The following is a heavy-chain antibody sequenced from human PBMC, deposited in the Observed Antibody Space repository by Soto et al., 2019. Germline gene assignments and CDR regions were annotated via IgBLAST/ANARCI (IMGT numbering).Heavy chain of an antibody. CDR3: ARGRDGYNRLDY. D-gene: IGHD5-12*01. CDR2: IYYSGST. CDR1: GGSISSYY. Sequence: SETLSLTCTVSGGSISSYYWSWILQPPGKGLEWIGYIYYSGSTNYNPSLKSRVTISVDTSKNQFSLKLSSVTAADTAVYYCARGRDGYNRLDYWGQGTLVTSPQ. V-gene: IGHV4-59*01. J-gene: IGHJ4*02.